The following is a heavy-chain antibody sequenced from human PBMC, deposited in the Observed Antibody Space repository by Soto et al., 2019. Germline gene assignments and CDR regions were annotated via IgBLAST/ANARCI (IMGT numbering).Heavy chain of an antibody. Sequence: GGSLRISCQTSGYSFTDYWIGWVRQMPGKGLEWMGLIYPGDSDTRNSPSFQGQVTFSVDTSLSTAFLHWSSLKASDTAMYFCAKRGGSPADPFDVWGPGTMVTVSS. CDR1: GYSFTDYW. J-gene: IGHJ3*01. CDR2: IYPGDSDT. CDR3: AKRGGSPADPFDV. V-gene: IGHV5-51*01. D-gene: IGHD1-26*01.